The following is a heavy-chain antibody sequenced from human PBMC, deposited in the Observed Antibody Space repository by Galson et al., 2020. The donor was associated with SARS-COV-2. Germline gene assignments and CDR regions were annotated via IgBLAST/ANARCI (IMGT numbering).Heavy chain of an antibody. CDR3: ARVRGKYYDFWRGYLSNYGMDV. V-gene: IGHV1-8*02. Sequence: ASVKVSCKASGYTFTSYDINWVRQATGQGLEWMGWMNPNSGNTGYAQKFQGRVNMTSNTSISTAYLELSSLRSEDTAVYYCARVRGKYYDFWRGYLSNYGMDVWGQGTSVTVSS. J-gene: IGHJ6*02. CDR1: GYTFTSYD. CDR2: MNPNSGNT. D-gene: IGHD3-3*01.